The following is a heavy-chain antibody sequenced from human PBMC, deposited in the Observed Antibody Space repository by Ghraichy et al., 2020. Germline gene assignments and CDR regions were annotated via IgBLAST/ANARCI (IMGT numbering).Heavy chain of an antibody. J-gene: IGHJ4*02. CDR1: GFTFSSHA. Sequence: LSLTCEASGFTFSSHAMNWVRQAPGKGLEWVSGINGRTRDTFYADVVKGRFTISTDNSKSTLSLQMNSLRADDTAVYYCAKESNVGMGGFDYWGQGIQVTVSS. CDR3: AKESNVGMGGFDY. CDR2: INGRTRDT. V-gene: IGHV3-23*01. D-gene: IGHD3-16*01.